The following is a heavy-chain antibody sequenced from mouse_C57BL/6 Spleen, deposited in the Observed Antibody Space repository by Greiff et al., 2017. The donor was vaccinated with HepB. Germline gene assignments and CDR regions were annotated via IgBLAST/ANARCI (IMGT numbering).Heavy chain of an antibody. CDR1: GYTFTSYW. V-gene: IGHV1-55*01. CDR3: ARFYYDYDYYAMDY. Sequence: QVQLQQPGAELVKPGASVKMSCKASGYTFTSYWITWVKQRPGQGLEWIGDIYPGSGSTNYNEKFKSKATLTVDTSSSTAYMQLSSLTSEDSAVYYCARFYYDYDYYAMDYWGQGTSVTVSS. CDR2: IYPGSGST. J-gene: IGHJ4*01. D-gene: IGHD2-4*01.